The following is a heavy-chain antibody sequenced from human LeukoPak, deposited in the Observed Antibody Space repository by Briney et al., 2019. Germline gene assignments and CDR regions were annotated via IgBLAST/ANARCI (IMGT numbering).Heavy chain of an antibody. V-gene: IGHV4-61*01. CDR2: IYYSGST. J-gene: IGHJ2*01. Sequence: SETLSLTCTVSGGSISSSSYYWGWIRQPPGKGLEWIGYIYYSGSTNYNPSLKSRVTISVDTSKNQFSLKLSSVTAADTAVYYCARDRRRWLQLKPYWYFDLWGRGTLVTVSS. D-gene: IGHD5-24*01. CDR1: GGSISSSSYY. CDR3: ARDRRRWLQLKPYWYFDL.